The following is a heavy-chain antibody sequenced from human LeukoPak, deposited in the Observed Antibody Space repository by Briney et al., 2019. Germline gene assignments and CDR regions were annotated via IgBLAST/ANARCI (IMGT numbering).Heavy chain of an antibody. J-gene: IGHJ3*02. V-gene: IGHV1-69*04. D-gene: IGHD5-24*01. CDR2: IIPILGIA. Sequence: SVKVSCKASGGTFSSYAISWVRQAPGQGLEWMGRIIPILGIANYAQKFQGRVTITADKSTSTAYMELSSLRSEDTAVYYCARLRDGYGGAFDIWGQGTMVTVSS. CDR3: ARLRDGYGGAFDI. CDR1: GGTFSSYA.